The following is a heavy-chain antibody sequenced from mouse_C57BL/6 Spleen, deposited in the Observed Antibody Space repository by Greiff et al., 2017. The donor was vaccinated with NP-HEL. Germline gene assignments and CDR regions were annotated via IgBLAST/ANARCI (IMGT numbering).Heavy chain of an antibody. D-gene: IGHD2-4*01. CDR3: ARWGLRRPFAY. J-gene: IGHJ3*01. CDR1: GYTFTSYW. CDR2: IDPSDSET. Sequence: VQLQQPGAELVRPGSSVKLSCKASGYTFTSYWMHWVKQRPIQGLDWIGNIDPSDSETHYNQKFKDKATLTVDKSSSTAYMQLISLTSEDSAVYYCARWGLRRPFAYWGQGTLGTVSA. V-gene: IGHV1-52*01.